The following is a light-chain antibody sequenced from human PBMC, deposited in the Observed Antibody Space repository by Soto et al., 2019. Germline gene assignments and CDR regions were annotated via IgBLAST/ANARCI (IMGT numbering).Light chain of an antibody. Sequence: DIQMTQSPPTLSASVGDRVTITCRASQSVSSWLAWYQQKPGKAPKLLIHKASRLESGVSSRFIGSGSGTEFTLTISSLQADDIGTYYCQEYQTWTFGHGTKVEIK. J-gene: IGKJ1*01. V-gene: IGKV1-5*03. CDR3: QEYQTWT. CDR2: KAS. CDR1: QSVSSW.